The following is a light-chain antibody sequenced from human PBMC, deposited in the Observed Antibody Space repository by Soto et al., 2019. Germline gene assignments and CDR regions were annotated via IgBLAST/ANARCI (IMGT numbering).Light chain of an antibody. J-gene: IGLJ2*01. CDR3: GTLYSSLSAGV. V-gene: IGLV1-51*02. CDR2: ENN. CDR1: SSNIGNNY. Sequence: QSVLTQPPSVSAAPGQTVTISCSGSSSNIGNNYVSWYQQLPGTAPKLLIYENNKRPSGIPDRFSGSKSGKSATLGITGLQTGDEADYYCGTLYSSLSAGVVGGGTKLTVL.